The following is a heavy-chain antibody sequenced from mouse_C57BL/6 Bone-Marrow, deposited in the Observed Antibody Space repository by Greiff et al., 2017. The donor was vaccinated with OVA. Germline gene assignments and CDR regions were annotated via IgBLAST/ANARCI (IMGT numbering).Heavy chain of an antibody. Sequence: VKLVESGPGLVAPSQSLSITCTVSGFSLTSYAISWVRQPPGKGLEWLGVIWTGGGTNYNSALKSRLSISKDNSKSQVYLKMNRLQTDDTARYYCASWEDYAWFAYWGQGTLVTVSA. J-gene: IGHJ3*01. V-gene: IGHV2-9-1*01. D-gene: IGHD2-4*01. CDR2: IWTGGGT. CDR1: GFSLTSYA. CDR3: ASWEDYAWFAY.